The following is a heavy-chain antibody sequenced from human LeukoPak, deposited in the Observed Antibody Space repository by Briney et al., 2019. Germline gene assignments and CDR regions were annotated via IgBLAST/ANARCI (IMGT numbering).Heavy chain of an antibody. CDR3: AKVGYSYGYNDAFDI. CDR1: GFTFSDYY. CDR2: TSPSGGTI. J-gene: IGHJ3*02. D-gene: IGHD5-18*01. V-gene: IGHV3-11*01. Sequence: GGSLRLSCAASGFTFSDYYMSWIRQAPETGLEWLSYTSPSGGTIYYTDSVKGRFTMSRDNAQNALYLQMNSLRADDTAVYYCAKVGYSYGYNDAFDIWGQGTMVTVSS.